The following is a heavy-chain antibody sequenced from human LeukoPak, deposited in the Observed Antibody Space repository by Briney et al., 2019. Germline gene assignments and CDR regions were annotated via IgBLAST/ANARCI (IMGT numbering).Heavy chain of an antibody. CDR3: ARDSGESFDP. J-gene: IGHJ5*02. Sequence: GGSLRLSCAASGFTFSSYSMSWVRQAPGKGLEWVSYISSSSSTIYYADSVKGRFTISRDNAKNSLYLQMNSLRAEDTAVYYCARDSGESFDPWGQGTLVTVSS. CDR2: ISSSSSTI. V-gene: IGHV3-48*01. CDR1: GFTFSSYS.